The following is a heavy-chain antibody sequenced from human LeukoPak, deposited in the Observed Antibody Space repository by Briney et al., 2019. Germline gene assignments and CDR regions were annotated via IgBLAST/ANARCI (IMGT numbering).Heavy chain of an antibody. D-gene: IGHD2-8*01. CDR3: AKDRRTNELDYFDY. V-gene: IGHV3-48*01. Sequence: PGGSLRLSCAASGFTFSSYSMNWVRKAPGKGLEWVSYISSSSSTIYYADSVRGRFTISRDNSKNTLYLQMNSLRAEDTAVYYCAKDRRTNELDYFDYWGQGTLVTVSS. CDR1: GFTFSSYS. J-gene: IGHJ4*02. CDR2: ISSSSSTI.